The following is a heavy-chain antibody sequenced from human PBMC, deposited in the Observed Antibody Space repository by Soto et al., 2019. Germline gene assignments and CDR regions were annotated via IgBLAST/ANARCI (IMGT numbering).Heavy chain of an antibody. CDR1: GFTFRTYA. CDR2: ISEGGSYT. J-gene: IGHJ4*02. V-gene: IGHV3-23*01. D-gene: IGHD1-26*01. Sequence: GGSLRLSCVASGFTFRTYAMSWVRQAPGEGLEWVSGISEGGSYTVYADSVKGRSTISRDNSKNTLFLQLNSLKAEDTAIYYCVRKFGASGRTFDIWGQGTVVTVSS. CDR3: VRKFGASGRTFDI.